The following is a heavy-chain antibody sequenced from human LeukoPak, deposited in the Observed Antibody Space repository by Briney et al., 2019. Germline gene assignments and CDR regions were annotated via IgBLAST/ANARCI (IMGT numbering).Heavy chain of an antibody. V-gene: IGHV4-59*01. J-gene: IGHJ4*02. D-gene: IGHD6-19*01. CDR3: AKDFPVSQWLVPEAFDY. CDR1: GGSISSYY. Sequence: SETLSLTCTVSGGSISSYYWSWIRQPPGKGLEWIGYIYYSGSTNYNPSLKSRVTISVDTSKNQFSLKLSSVTAADTAVYYCAKDFPVSQWLVPEAFDYWGQGTLVTVSS. CDR2: IYYSGST.